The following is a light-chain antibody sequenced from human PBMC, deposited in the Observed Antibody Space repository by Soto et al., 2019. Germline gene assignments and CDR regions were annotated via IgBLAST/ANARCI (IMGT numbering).Light chain of an antibody. J-gene: IGKJ1*01. CDR1: QSVASNF. Sequence: EIVLTQSPGTLSLSPGERGTLSCRASQSVASNFLAWYQQKPGQSPRVLFYGSIRRATGIPDRFSGSGSGTDFTLTISRLEPEDFAVYYCQQYGSSPWTFGQGTKVEIK. CDR2: GSI. V-gene: IGKV3-20*01. CDR3: QQYGSSPWT.